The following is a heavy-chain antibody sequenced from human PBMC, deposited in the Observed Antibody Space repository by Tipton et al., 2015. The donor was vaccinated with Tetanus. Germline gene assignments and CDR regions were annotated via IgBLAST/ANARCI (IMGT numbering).Heavy chain of an antibody. Sequence: SLRLSCAASGFTFSTYAMHWVRQAPGKGLEWVAVTSYDGTNKDYADSMRGRITISRDNSKSALYLQMNSLRPGDTEVCYCAEDAGRGDDVGVGMPYYCCGMDVWGQGTTVTGSS. CDR2: TSYDGTNK. CDR3: AEDAGRGDDVGVGMPYYCCGMDV. CDR1: GFTFSTYA. D-gene: IGHD4-17*01. J-gene: IGHJ6*02. V-gene: IGHV3-30-3*01.